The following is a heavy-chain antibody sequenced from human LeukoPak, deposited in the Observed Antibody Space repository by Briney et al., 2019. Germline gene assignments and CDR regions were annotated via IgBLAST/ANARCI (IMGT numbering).Heavy chain of an antibody. J-gene: IGHJ4*02. D-gene: IGHD7-27*01. CDR1: GGSISRGSHY. V-gene: IGHV4-61*02. CDR2: ISASGNT. CDR3: ASNTGTVFDY. Sequence: PSQTLSLTCTVSGGSISRGSHYWSWIRQPAGKGLEWIGRISASGNTNYNSSLKSRVTISVDTSKNQFSLNLTSVTAADTAVYYCASNTGTVFDYWGQGALVTVSS.